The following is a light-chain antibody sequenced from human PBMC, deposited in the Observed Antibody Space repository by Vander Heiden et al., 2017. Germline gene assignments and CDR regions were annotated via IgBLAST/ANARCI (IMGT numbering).Light chain of an antibody. CDR3: ATWDTDLTAVV. CDR1: SSNIGRNY. J-gene: IGLJ2*01. Sequence: QSVVTQPPSVSAAPGQKVSISCSGGSSNIGRNYVSWYLHVPGTAPKLLIHDNNKRPSGIPDRFSASKSCTSATLGISGLQPGDEADYYCATWDTDLTAVVFGGGTKLTVL. V-gene: IGLV1-51*01. CDR2: DNN.